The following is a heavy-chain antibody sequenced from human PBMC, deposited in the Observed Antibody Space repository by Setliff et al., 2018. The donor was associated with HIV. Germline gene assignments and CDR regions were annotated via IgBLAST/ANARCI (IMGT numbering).Heavy chain of an antibody. CDR2: SGTQNGNT. CDR3: AREGLWFGDRGFYMDV. Sequence: ASVKVSCKASGYSFTTYGVYWVRQAPGQGLEWMGWSGTQNGNTNYAQKFQGRVTMTTDTSTNTAYMELSSLTSDDTAFYYCAREGLWFGDRGFYMDVWGKGTAVTVS. V-gene: IGHV1-18*01. J-gene: IGHJ6*03. CDR1: GYSFTTYG. D-gene: IGHD3-10*01.